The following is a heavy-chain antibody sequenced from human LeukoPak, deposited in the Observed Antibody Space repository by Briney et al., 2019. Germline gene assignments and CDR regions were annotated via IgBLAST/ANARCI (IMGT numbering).Heavy chain of an antibody. CDR3: ASLRDGYNSFDY. D-gene: IGHD5-24*01. J-gene: IGHJ4*02. Sequence: ASVKVSCKASGYTFTSYYMHWVRQAPGQGLEWMGIINPSGGSTSYAPKFQGRVTMTRDTSTSTVYVELSSLRSEDTAVYYCASLRDGYNSFDYWGQGTLVTVSS. CDR2: INPSGGST. CDR1: GYTFTSYY. V-gene: IGHV1-46*03.